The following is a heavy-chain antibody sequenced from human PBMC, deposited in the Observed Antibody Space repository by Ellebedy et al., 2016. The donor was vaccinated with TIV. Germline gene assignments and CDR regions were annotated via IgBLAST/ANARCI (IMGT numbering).Heavy chain of an antibody. CDR2: IKQDGSVI. CDR3: ARDRLGWREPPNY. V-gene: IGHV3-7*03. CDR1: GFTLKTYW. D-gene: IGHD7-27*01. J-gene: IGHJ4*02. Sequence: GGSLRLSCAASGFTLKTYWMSWVRQAPGKGLEWVATIKQDGSVIYYGDSVKGRFTMSRDNAKNSLYLEMNSLRDEDTAVYYCARDRLGWREPPNYWGQGTLVTVSS.